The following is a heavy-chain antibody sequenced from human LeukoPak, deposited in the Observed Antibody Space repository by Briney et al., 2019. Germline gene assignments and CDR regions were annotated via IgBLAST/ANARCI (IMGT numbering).Heavy chain of an antibody. Sequence: SETLSLTCAVYGGSFSGYYWSWIRQPPGKGLEWIGEINHSGSTNYNPSLKSRVTISVDTSKNQFSLNLSSVTAADTAVYYCASTYCSGGSCYGDWFDPWGQGTLVTVSS. V-gene: IGHV4-34*01. CDR2: INHSGST. CDR1: GGSFSGYY. D-gene: IGHD2-15*01. J-gene: IGHJ5*02. CDR3: ASTYCSGGSCYGDWFDP.